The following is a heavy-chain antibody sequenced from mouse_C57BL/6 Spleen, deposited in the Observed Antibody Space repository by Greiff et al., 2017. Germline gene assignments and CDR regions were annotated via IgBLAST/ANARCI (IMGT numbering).Heavy chain of an antibody. CDR2: INPNNGGT. CDR3: ARPPPTASSEGFAY. D-gene: IGHD1-2*01. V-gene: IGHV1-22*01. Sequence: EVQLKESGPELVKPGASVKMSCKASGYTFTDYNMHWVKQSHGKSLEWIGYINPNNGGTSYNQKFKGKATLTVNKSSSTAYMELRSLTSEDSAVYYCARPPPTASSEGFAYWGQGTLVTVSA. CDR1: GYTFTDYN. J-gene: IGHJ3*01.